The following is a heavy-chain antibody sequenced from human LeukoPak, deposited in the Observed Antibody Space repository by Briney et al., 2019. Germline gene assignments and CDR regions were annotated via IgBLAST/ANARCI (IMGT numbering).Heavy chain of an antibody. Sequence: GGSLRLSCAAPGFTFSSYWMSWVRQAPEKGLEWVANIKQDGSEKSYVDSVKGRFTISRDNAKNSLYLQMNSLRAEDTAVYYCAKDRDYGDYDPYYYYGMDVWGQGTTVTVSS. CDR1: GFTFSSYW. CDR3: AKDRDYGDYDPYYYYGMDV. CDR2: IKQDGSEK. J-gene: IGHJ6*02. D-gene: IGHD4-17*01. V-gene: IGHV3-7*03.